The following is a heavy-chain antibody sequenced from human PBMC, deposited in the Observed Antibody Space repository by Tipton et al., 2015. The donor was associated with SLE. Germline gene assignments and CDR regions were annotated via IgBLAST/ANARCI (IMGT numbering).Heavy chain of an antibody. D-gene: IGHD3-16*01. CDR2: ISSSRTSI. CDR3: ARGGDGLGY. V-gene: IGHV3-21*01. Sequence: SGFTFTAYTMNWIRQAPGKGLEWVSSISSSRTSIYYSDSVKGRFTVSRDNTENSLYLQMNSLRADDTAVYSCARGGDGLGYWGQGTLVTVSS. J-gene: IGHJ4*02. CDR1: GFTFTAYT.